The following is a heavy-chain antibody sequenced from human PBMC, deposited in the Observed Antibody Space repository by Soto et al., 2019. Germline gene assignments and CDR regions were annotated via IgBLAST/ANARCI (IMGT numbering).Heavy chain of an antibody. CDR3: ARVKDYYYDSSPSGMDV. V-gene: IGHV3-48*04. J-gene: IGHJ6*02. CDR2: ISSSGSTI. D-gene: IGHD3-22*01. Sequence: GGSLRLSCAASGFTFSSYSMNWVRQAPGKGLEWVSYISSSGSTIYYADSVKGRFTISRDNAKNSLYLQMNSLRAEDTAVYYCARVKDYYYDSSPSGMDVWGQGTTVTVSS. CDR1: GFTFSSYS.